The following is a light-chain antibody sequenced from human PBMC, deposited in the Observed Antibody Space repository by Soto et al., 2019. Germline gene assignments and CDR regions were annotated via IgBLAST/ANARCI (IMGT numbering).Light chain of an antibody. CDR2: DAS. V-gene: IGKV1-5*01. CDR1: QSISNW. J-gene: IGKJ1*01. Sequence: DIQMTQSPSTLSASVGDRVTITCRASQSISNWLAWYQQKPGKAPKLLIYDASSLESGVPSRFSGSGSGTEFTLTINNLQPDDFATYYCQQSNSYWTFGQGTKVEIK. CDR3: QQSNSYWT.